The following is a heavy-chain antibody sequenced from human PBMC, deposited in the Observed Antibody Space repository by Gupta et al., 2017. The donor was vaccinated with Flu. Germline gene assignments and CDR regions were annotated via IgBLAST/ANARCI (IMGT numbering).Heavy chain of an antibody. CDR2: ISYSGST. CDR1: GGSINSDDYY. J-gene: IGHJ4*02. Sequence: QVQLQESGPGLVKPSQTLSLTCTVSGGSINSDDYYWSWIRQHPGKGLEWIGYISYSGSTFYNPSLESRLTMSLDSSKNQFSLKLTSVTAADTAVYFCARENLAHCGGDCYSADFDYWGQGTLVTVSS. CDR3: ARENLAHCGGDCYSADFDY. V-gene: IGHV4-31*03. D-gene: IGHD2-21*02.